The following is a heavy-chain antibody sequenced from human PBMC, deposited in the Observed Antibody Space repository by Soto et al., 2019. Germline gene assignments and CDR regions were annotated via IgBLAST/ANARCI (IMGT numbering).Heavy chain of an antibody. CDR1: GDSVSSNSAA. CDR2: TYYRSKWYN. D-gene: IGHD2-2*01. Sequence: SQTLSLTCAISGDSVSSNSAAWNWIRQSPSRGLEWLGRTYYRSKWYNDYAVSVKSRITINPDTSKNQFSLQLNSVTPEDTAVYYCARDHIVVVPAALTTYYYYGMDVWGQGTTVTVSS. CDR3: ARDHIVVVPAALTTYYYYGMDV. J-gene: IGHJ6*02. V-gene: IGHV6-1*01.